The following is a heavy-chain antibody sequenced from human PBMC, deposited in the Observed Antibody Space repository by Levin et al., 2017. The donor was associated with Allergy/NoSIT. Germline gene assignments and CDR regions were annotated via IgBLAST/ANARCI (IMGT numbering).Heavy chain of an antibody. Sequence: LSLPCAASGFTFSSYSMNWVRQAPGKGLEWVSSISSSSSYIYYADSVKGRFTISRDNAKNSLYLQMNSLRAEDTAVYYCARTITMVQGVIDYWDQGTLVTVSS. J-gene: IGHJ4*02. CDR1: GFTFSSYS. CDR3: ARTITMVQGVIDY. D-gene: IGHD3-10*01. V-gene: IGHV3-21*01. CDR2: ISSSSSYI.